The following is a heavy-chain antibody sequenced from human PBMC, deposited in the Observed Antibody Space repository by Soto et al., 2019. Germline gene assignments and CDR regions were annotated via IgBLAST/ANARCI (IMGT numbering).Heavy chain of an antibody. Sequence: HPGGSLRLSCAASGFTVSSTYLTWVRQAPGKGLEWVAILYTGTDTVYADSVKGRFTISRDSSKNTFYLQMNSLSAEDTAMYFCARSLHTGTYPGRFLDYRGQGSMVIVSS. CDR3: ARSLHTGTYPGRFLDY. D-gene: IGHD3-10*01. V-gene: IGHV3-53*01. J-gene: IGHJ4*02. CDR1: GFTVSSTY. CDR2: LYTGTDT.